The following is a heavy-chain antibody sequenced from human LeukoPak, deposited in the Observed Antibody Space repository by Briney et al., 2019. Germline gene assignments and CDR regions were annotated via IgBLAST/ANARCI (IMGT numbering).Heavy chain of an antibody. CDR2: LNHSGST. J-gene: IGHJ5*02. D-gene: IGHD2-2*01. Sequence: SETLSLTCAAYGGPFSGYYWSWIRKPPGKGLEWRGELNHSGSTNYNPSLKSRVTISVDTSKNQFSLKLSSVTGADTAVYYCARGGLRGYCSSTSCYLRWFDPWGQGTLVTVSS. CDR1: GGPFSGYY. CDR3: ARGGLRGYCSSTSCYLRWFDP. V-gene: IGHV4-34*01.